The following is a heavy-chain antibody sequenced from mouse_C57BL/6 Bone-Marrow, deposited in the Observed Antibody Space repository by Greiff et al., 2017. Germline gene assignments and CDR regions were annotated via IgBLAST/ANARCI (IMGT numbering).Heavy chain of an antibody. V-gene: IGHV1-53*01. J-gene: IGHJ3*01. CDR2: INPSNGGT. Sequence: QVQLQQPGTELVKPGASVKLSCKASGYTFTSYWMHWVKQRPGQGLEWIGNINPSNGGTNYNEKFKSKATLTVDKSSSPAYMQLSSLTSEDSAVXYCAPTGRQQAWFAYWGQGTLVTVSA. CDR3: APTGRQQAWFAY. D-gene: IGHD3-2*01. CDR1: GYTFTSYW.